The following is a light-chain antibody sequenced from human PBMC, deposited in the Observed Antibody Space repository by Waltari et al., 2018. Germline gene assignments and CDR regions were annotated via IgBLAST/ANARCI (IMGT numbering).Light chain of an antibody. CDR3: QNHERLPAT. J-gene: IGKJ1*01. CDR2: AAS. Sequence: VLTQSPGTLPLSPGDRATLTCRASQSISRYLVWYQQRPGHAPRLLIYAASTRAAGIPDRFSGSEYGTDCTLTISRLEPEDFAMYYCQNHERLPATFGQGTKVEFK. CDR1: QSISRY. V-gene: IGKV3-20*01.